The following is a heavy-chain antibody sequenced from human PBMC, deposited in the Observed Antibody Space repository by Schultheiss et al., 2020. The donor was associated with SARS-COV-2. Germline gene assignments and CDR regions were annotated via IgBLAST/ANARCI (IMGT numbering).Heavy chain of an antibody. V-gene: IGHV3-23*01. Sequence: GESLKISCAASGFSFSDYYMSWIRQAPGKGLEWVSAISGSGGSTYYADSVKGRFTISRDNAKNTLYLQMNSLRAEDTAVYYCAKGGRSSSWPFYYYYGMDVWGQGTTVTVSS. CDR3: AKGGRSSSWPFYYYYGMDV. D-gene: IGHD6-13*01. J-gene: IGHJ6*02. CDR1: GFSFSDYY. CDR2: ISGSGGST.